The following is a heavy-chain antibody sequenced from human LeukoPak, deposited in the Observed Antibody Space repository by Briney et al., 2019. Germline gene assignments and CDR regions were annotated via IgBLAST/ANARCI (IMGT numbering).Heavy chain of an antibody. CDR3: ARHSDSNGPGAGDY. D-gene: IGHD4-11*01. CDR2: IYYSGST. Sequence: SETLSLTCTVSGVSISRSSDDWGWLRQPPGRGLEWIGSIYYSGSTYYNPSLKSRVTISVDTSKNQFSLKLSSVTAADTAVYYCARHSDSNGPGAGDYWGQGTLVTVSS. V-gene: IGHV4-39*01. CDR1: GVSISRSSDD. J-gene: IGHJ4*02.